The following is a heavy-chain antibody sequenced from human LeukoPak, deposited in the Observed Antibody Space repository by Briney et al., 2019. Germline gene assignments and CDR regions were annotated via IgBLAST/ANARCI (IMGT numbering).Heavy chain of an antibody. J-gene: IGHJ3*02. Sequence: ASVKVSCKASGYTFSGYYMHCVRPAPGQRLEWMGWVKPRDVRTDYAQKFQGRVTMTRDTSISTAYMELSRLGSDDTAVYYCARVRPGSPDAFDIWGQGTMVTVSS. CDR3: ARVRPGSPDAFDI. D-gene: IGHD3-10*01. CDR1: GYTFSGYY. V-gene: IGHV1-2*02. CDR2: VKPRDVRT.